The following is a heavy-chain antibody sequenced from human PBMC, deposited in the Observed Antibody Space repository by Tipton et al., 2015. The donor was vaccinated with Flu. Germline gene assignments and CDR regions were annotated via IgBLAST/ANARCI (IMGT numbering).Heavy chain of an antibody. V-gene: IGHV4-4*07. D-gene: IGHD6-13*01. CDR2: IYTSGST. CDR1: GGSISSYY. CDR3: ARYSSSWPHYGMDV. Sequence: TLSLTCTVSGGSISSYYWSWIRQPAGKGLEWIGRIYTSGSTNYNPSLKSRVTMSVDTSKNQFSLKLSSVTAADTAVYYCARYSSSWPHYGMDVWGQGTTVTVSS. J-gene: IGHJ6*02.